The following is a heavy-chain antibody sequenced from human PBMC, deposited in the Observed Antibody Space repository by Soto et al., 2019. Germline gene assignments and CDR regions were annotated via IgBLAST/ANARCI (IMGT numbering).Heavy chain of an antibody. V-gene: IGHV4-39*01. D-gene: IGHD3-22*01. CDR2: ISYSGST. CDR1: GGSISSSNYY. Sequence: QLQLQESGPGLVKPSETLSLTCTVSGGSISSSNYYWAWIRQPPGKGLEWIGSISYSGSTYYNPSLKSRVTISVDTSKNQFFLRVSSVTAADTAVYYCARHPQYYDSTGQYYHFDYWGQGTLVTVSS. CDR3: ARHPQYYDSTGQYYHFDY. J-gene: IGHJ4*02.